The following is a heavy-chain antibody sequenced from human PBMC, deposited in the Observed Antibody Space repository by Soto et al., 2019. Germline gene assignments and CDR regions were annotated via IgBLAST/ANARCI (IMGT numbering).Heavy chain of an antibody. D-gene: IGHD5-18*01. J-gene: IGHJ6*01. CDR1: GGSFSGYY. Sequence: SETLSLTCVVSGGSFSGYYWTWIRQSPGKGLEWIGEINHSGSTNYNPSLKSRVTIPVDTSKNQFSLELTSVTAADRAVYFCTRGGRRAYAYDYSCYYGM. CDR2: INHSGST. CDR3: TRGGRRAYAYDYSCYYGM. V-gene: IGHV4-34*01.